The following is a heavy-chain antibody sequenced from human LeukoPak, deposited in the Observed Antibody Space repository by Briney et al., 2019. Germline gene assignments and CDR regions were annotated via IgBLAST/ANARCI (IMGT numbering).Heavy chain of an antibody. V-gene: IGHV4-34*01. Sequence: SETLSLTCADYGGSFSGYYWSWIRQPPGKGLEWIGEINHSGSTNYNPSLKSRVTITVDTSKNQFSLKLSSVTAADTAVYYCARGRGVISLDYFDHWGQGTLVTVSP. CDR3: ARGRGVISLDYFDH. D-gene: IGHD3-16*02. J-gene: IGHJ4*02. CDR2: INHSGST. CDR1: GGSFSGYY.